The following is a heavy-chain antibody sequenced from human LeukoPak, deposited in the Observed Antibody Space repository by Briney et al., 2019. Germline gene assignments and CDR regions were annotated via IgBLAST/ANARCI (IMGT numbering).Heavy chain of an antibody. CDR3: ARRGGDYYGSGSYYLVSGFDP. CDR2: INPNSGGT. J-gene: IGHJ5*02. Sequence: ASVKVSCKASGHTFTGYYMHWVRQAPGQGLEWMGWINPNSGGTNYAQKFQGRVTMTRDTSISTAYMELSRLRSDDTAVYYCARRGGDYYGSGSYYLVSGFDPWGQGTLVTVSS. V-gene: IGHV1-2*02. CDR1: GHTFTGYY. D-gene: IGHD3-10*01.